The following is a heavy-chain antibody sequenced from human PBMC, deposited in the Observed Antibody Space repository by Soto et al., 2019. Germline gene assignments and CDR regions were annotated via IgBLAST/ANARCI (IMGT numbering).Heavy chain of an antibody. V-gene: IGHV3-11*06. J-gene: IGHJ4*02. CDR2: ISSSSSYT. Sequence: GGSLRLSCAASGFTFSDYYMSWIRQAPGKGLEWVSYISSSSSYTNYADSVKGRFTISRDNAKNSLYLQMNSLRAEDTAVYYCATVITGLDYWGQGTLVTVSS. CDR1: GFTFSDYY. D-gene: IGHD3-22*01. CDR3: ATVITGLDY.